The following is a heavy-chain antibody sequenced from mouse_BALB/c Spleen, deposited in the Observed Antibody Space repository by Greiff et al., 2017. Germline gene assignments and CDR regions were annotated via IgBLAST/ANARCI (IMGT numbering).Heavy chain of an antibody. CDR2: ISSGGGST. D-gene: IGHD2-1*01. Sequence: DVHLVESGGGLVKPGGSLKLSCAASGFAFSSYDMSWVRQTPEKRLEWVAYISSGGGSTYYPDTVKGRFTISRDNAKNTLYLQMSSLKSEDTAMYYCARRGGKFDYWGQGTTLTVSS. CDR3: ARRGGKFDY. J-gene: IGHJ2*01. CDR1: GFAFSSYD. V-gene: IGHV5-12-1*01.